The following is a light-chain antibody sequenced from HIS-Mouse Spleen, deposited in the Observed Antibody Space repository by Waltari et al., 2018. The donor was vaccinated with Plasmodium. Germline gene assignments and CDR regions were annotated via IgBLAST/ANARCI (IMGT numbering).Light chain of an antibody. CDR3: SSYTSSSTYGV. Sequence: QSALTQPASVSGSPGQSITIFCTGTSSDVGGYNYVACYQQNPGKAPKLMIYAVSNRRTAVSNRFSGAKSGNTASLTISGVQAEEEAYYYCSSYTSSSTYGVFGGGTKLTVL. CDR1: SSDVGGYNY. V-gene: IGLV2-14*03. CDR2: AVS. J-gene: IGLJ3*02.